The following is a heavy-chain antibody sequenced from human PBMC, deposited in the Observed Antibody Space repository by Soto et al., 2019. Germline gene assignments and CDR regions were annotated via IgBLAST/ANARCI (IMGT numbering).Heavy chain of an antibody. V-gene: IGHV4-39*01. D-gene: IGHD3-22*01. Sequence: LQLQESGPGLVKPSETLSLTCSVSGGSISSSSSYWGWIRQPPGKGLEWIGSGYYSGTTYYNPSLKSRVAISVDTSKNQFSLQLSPVTAADTAVYYCARHLDYYDSSGYYDYWGQGSLVTVSS. CDR1: GGSISSSSSY. CDR2: GYYSGTT. CDR3: ARHLDYYDSSGYYDY. J-gene: IGHJ4*02.